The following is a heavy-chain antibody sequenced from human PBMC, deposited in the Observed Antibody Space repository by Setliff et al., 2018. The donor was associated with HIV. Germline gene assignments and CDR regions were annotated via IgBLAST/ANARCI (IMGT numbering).Heavy chain of an antibody. CDR1: GGSFSGYY. CDR3: AQLGMVDDFDY. J-gene: IGHJ4*02. CDR2: VTHSGRT. D-gene: IGHD1-1*01. V-gene: IGHV4-34*01. Sequence: SETLSLTCAVYGGSFSGYYWSWIRQPPGKGLEWIGEVTHSGRTNYNPSLESRVTTSVDTSKNHFSLKLRSVTAADTAVYYCAQLGMVDDFDYWGQGTLVTVSS.